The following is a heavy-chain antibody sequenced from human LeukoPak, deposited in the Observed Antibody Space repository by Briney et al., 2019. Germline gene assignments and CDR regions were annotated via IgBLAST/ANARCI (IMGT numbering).Heavy chain of an antibody. CDR3: ARGIAAAGTRAFDY. D-gene: IGHD6-13*01. V-gene: IGHV4-34*01. CDR2: INHSGST. J-gene: IGHJ4*02. Sequence: SETLSLTCAVYGGSFSGYYWSWIRQPLGKGLEWLGEINHSGSTNYNPSLKSRVTISVDTSKNQFSLKLSSVTAADTAVYYCARGIAAAGTRAFDYWGQGTLVTVSS. CDR1: GGSFSGYY.